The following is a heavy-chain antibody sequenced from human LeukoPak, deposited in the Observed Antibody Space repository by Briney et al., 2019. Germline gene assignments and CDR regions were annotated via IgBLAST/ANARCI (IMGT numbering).Heavy chain of an antibody. J-gene: IGHJ6*02. D-gene: IGHD4-4*01. Sequence: GASVKVACKASGYTFNSYDINWVRQATGQGLEWMGWMNANSGNTGYAQKFQGRVTMTRNTSISTAYMELSGLRSEDTAVHSCARVAPKHTLKSGSNYGSYGMDVWGQGTTVTVSS. CDR3: ARVAPKHTLKSGSNYGSYGMDV. V-gene: IGHV1-8*01. CDR2: MNANSGNT. CDR1: GYTFNSYD.